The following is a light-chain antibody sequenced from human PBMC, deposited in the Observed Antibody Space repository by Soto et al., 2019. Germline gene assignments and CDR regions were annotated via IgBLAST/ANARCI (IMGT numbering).Light chain of an antibody. Sequence: QSVLTQPASVSGSPRQSITISCTGTSSDVGGYNYVSWYQHHPGKAPKLRIFEVSNRPSGVSNRFSGSKSGNTASLTISGLQPEDEADYYCSSYTTSNTRQIVFGTGTKVTVL. CDR1: SSDVGGYNY. CDR2: EVS. V-gene: IGLV2-14*01. J-gene: IGLJ1*01. CDR3: SSYTTSNTRQIV.